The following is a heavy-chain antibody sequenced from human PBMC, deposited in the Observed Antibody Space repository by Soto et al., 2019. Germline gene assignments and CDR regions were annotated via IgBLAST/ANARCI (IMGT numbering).Heavy chain of an antibody. V-gene: IGHV4-30-4*01. J-gene: IGHJ1*01. CDR1: GVSVSRDYQ. CDR2: ISYSGSP. D-gene: IGHD1-26*01. CDR3: ARAWDF. Sequence: SETLSLTCTVSGVSVSRDYQWIWIRQPPGKGLEWIGHISYSGSPYYHPSLRSRLSISVDTSKNQFSLKVKSATAADTAVYYCARAWDFWGQGTLVTVSS.